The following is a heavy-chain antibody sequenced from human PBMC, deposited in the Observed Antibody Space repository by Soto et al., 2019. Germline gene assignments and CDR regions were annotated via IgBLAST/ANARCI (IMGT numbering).Heavy chain of an antibody. D-gene: IGHD4-4*01. CDR1: GGTFSSYA. CDR3: ARGVSNYDWYFDL. Sequence: ASVKVSCKASGGTFSSYAFSWVRQAPGQGLEWMGGIIPIFGTANYAQKFQGRVTITADESTSTAYMELSSLRSEDTAVYYCARGVSNYDWYFDLWGRGTLVTVSS. J-gene: IGHJ2*01. CDR2: IIPIFGTA. V-gene: IGHV1-69*13.